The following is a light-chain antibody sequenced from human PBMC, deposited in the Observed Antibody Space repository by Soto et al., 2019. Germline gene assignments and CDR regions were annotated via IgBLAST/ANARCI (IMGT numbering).Light chain of an antibody. J-gene: IGKJ2*01. V-gene: IGKV1-39*01. Sequence: DIQMTQSPSSLSASVGDRVTITCRASQTISSYLNWYQQKPGKAPKLLFYAASSLQSGVPSRFRGRGSGTDFTLTISSLQPEDFATYYCQQSYSTPYTFGQGTKLEIK. CDR2: AAS. CDR3: QQSYSTPYT. CDR1: QTISSY.